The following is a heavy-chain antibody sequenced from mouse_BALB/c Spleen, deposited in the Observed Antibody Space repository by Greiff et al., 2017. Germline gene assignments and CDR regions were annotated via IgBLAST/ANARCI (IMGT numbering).Heavy chain of an antibody. J-gene: IGHJ3*01. CDR2: ISSGGSYT. D-gene: IGHD2-4*01. CDR1: GFTFSSYT. Sequence: DVMLVESGGGLVKPGGSLKLSCAASGFTFSSYTMSWVRQTPEKRLEWVATISSGGSYTYYPDSVKGRFTISRDNAKNTLYLQMSSLKSEDTAMYYCTREEDYDLRFAYWGQGTLVTVSA. V-gene: IGHV5-6-4*01. CDR3: TREEDYDLRFAY.